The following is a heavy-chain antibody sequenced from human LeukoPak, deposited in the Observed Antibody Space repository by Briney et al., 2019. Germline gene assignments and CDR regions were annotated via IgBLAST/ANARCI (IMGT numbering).Heavy chain of an antibody. CDR3: ARWALYYNYYMDV. CDR1: GFTFSSYT. CDR2: ISSSSNTI. V-gene: IGHV3-48*01. D-gene: IGHD3-10*01. Sequence: SGGSLRLSCAASGFTFSSYTMNWVRQAPGKGLEWVSYISSSSNTIYYADSVKGRFTISRDNAKNSLYLQMNSLRAEGTAVYYCARWALYYNYYMDVWGKGTTVTVSS. J-gene: IGHJ6*03.